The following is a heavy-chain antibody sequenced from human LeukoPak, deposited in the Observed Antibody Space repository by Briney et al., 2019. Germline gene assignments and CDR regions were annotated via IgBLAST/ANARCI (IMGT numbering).Heavy chain of an antibody. D-gene: IGHD5-24*01. J-gene: IGHJ4*02. V-gene: IGHV3-23*01. CDR2: ISGSGGST. CDR1: GFTFSSYT. Sequence: PGGSLRLSCAASGFTFSSYTISWVRQARGKGLEWVSTISGSGGSTYSADSVKGRFTISRDNSRNTLYLQMNSLRAEDTAIYYCAKGGPQFFDYWGQGTLVTVSS. CDR3: AKGGPQFFDY.